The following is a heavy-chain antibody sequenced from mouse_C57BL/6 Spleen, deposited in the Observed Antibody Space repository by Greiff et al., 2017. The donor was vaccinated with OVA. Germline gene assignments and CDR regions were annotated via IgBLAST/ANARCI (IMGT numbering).Heavy chain of an antibody. CDR3: TWSPFPDYAMDD. V-gene: IGHV1-5*01. CDR2: IYPGNSDT. Sequence: EVQLQQSGTVLARPGASVKMSCKTSGYTFTSYWMHWVKQRPGQGLEWIGAIYPGNSDTSYNQKFKGKAKLTAVTSASTAYMELSSLTNEDSAVYYCTWSPFPDYAMDDWGQGTSVTVSS. J-gene: IGHJ4*01. CDR1: GYTFTSYW.